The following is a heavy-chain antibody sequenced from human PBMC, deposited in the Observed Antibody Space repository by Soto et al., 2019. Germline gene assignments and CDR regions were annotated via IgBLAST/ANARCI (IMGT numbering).Heavy chain of an antibody. V-gene: IGHV3-21*01. CDR2: ISSSSSYI. CDR1: GFTFSSYS. J-gene: IGHJ5*02. CDR3: AREGAIVVVPAANWFDP. Sequence: EVQLVESGGGLVKPGGSLSLSCAASGFTFSSYSMNWVRQAPGKGLEWVSSISSSSSYIYYADSVKGRFTISRDNAKNSLYLQMNSLRAEDTAVYYCAREGAIVVVPAANWFDPWGQGTLVTVSS. D-gene: IGHD2-2*01.